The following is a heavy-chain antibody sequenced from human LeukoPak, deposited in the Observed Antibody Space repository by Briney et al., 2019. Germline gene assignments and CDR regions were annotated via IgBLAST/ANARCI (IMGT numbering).Heavy chain of an antibody. V-gene: IGHV3-9*01. Sequence: GGSLRLSCAASGFTFDDYAMHWVRQAPGKGLEWVSGISWNSGSIGYADSVKGRFTISRDNAKNSLYLQMSSLRAEDTALYYCAKDMRGDYRGMDVWGQGTTVTVSS. CDR3: AKDMRGDYRGMDV. D-gene: IGHD4-17*01. CDR2: ISWNSGSI. J-gene: IGHJ6*02. CDR1: GFTFDDYA.